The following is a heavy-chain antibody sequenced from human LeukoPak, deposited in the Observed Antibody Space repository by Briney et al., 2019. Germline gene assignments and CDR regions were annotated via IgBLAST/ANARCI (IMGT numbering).Heavy chain of an antibody. J-gene: IGHJ4*02. CDR3: AKVYGGMGDTATPFDY. Sequence: TGGSLRLSCAASGFTFDDYAMHWVRQAPGKGLEWVSLISGDGGSTYYADSVKGRFTISRDNSKNSLYLQMNSLRTEDAALYYCAKVYGGMGDTATPFDYWGQGTLVTVSS. CDR2: ISGDGGST. V-gene: IGHV3-43*02. CDR1: GFTFDDYA. D-gene: IGHD5-18*01.